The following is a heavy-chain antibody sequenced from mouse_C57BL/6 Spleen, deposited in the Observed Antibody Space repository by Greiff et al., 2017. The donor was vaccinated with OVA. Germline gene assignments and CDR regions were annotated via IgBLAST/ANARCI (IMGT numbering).Heavy chain of an antibody. V-gene: IGHV1-81*01. CDR3: ARRGITTVVATRDFDY. D-gene: IGHD1-1*01. Sequence: QVQLKESGAELARPGASVKLSCKASGYTFTSYGISWVKQRTGQGLEWIGEIYPRSGNTYYNEKFKGKATLTADKSSSTAYMELRSLTSEDSAVYFCARRGITTVVATRDFDYWGQGTTLTVSS. CDR1: GYTFTSYG. CDR2: IYPRSGNT. J-gene: IGHJ2*01.